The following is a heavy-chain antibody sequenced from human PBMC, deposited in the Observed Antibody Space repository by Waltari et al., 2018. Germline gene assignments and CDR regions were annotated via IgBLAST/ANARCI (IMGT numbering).Heavy chain of an antibody. Sequence: HLQLQESVPGLVKPSETLSLACTVSGGSISSGSYYRVWLLQPPGKGLEWIGTIYYSGSTYYNPSLKSRVTISVDTSKNQFSLKLSSVTAADTAVYYCASWTAAPLAYYFDYWGQGTLVTVSS. D-gene: IGHD6-13*01. CDR3: ASWTAAPLAYYFDY. V-gene: IGHV4-39*07. CDR1: GGSISSGSYY. CDR2: IYYSGST. J-gene: IGHJ4*02.